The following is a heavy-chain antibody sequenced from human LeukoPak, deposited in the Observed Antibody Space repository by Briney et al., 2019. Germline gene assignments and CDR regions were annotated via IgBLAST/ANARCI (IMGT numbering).Heavy chain of an antibody. J-gene: IGHJ6*03. CDR2: INPNSGGT. V-gene: IGHV1-2*02. CDR1: GYTFTGYY. Sequence: ASVKVSCKASGYTFTGYYMHWVRQAPGQGLEWMGWINPNSGGTNYAQKLQGRVTMTTDTSTSTAYMELRSLRSDDTAVYYCARVPDYDFWSGYSYYYYMDVWGKGTTVTVSS. CDR3: ARVPDYDFWSGYSYYYYMDV. D-gene: IGHD3-3*01.